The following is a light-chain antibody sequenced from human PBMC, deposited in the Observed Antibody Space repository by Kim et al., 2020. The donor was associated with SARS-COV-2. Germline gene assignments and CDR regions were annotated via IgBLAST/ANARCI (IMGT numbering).Light chain of an antibody. V-gene: IGKV3-11*01. CDR2: DAS. Sequence: ATVSLSPGERATLSCRASQSFSSHLAWYQQKPGQAPRLLIYDASNRATGIPARISGSGSGTDFTLTISSLEPEDFAVYYCQHNKTFGQGTKVEIK. CDR1: QSFSSH. CDR3: QHNKT. J-gene: IGKJ1*01.